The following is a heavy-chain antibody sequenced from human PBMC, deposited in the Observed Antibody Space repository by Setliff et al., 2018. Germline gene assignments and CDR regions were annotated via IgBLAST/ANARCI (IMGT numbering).Heavy chain of an antibody. J-gene: IGHJ3*02. CDR3: TRGPDGYTYQGAFDI. D-gene: IGHD5-12*01. Sequence: SETLSLTCAVYGGSFSGYYWSWIRQPPGKGLEWIGEINHSGSTNYNPSLKSRVTISVDTSKNQFSLKLSSVTAADTAVYYWTRGPDGYTYQGAFDIWGQGTMVTVSS. V-gene: IGHV4-34*01. CDR2: INHSGST. CDR1: GGSFSGYY.